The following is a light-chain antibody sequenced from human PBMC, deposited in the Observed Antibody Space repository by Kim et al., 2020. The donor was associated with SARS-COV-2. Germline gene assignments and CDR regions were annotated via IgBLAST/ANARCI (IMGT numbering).Light chain of an antibody. CDR3: AAWDDSLNGGV. J-gene: IGLJ2*01. CDR1: SSNIESNY. Sequence: ELTQPPSASGTPGQRVTISCSGSSSNIESNYVYWYQQLPGTAPKLLIYRNNQRPSGVPDRFSGSKSGTSASLAIRGLQSEDEADYYCAAWDDSLNGGVFGGGTQLTVL. V-gene: IGLV1-47*01. CDR2: RNN.